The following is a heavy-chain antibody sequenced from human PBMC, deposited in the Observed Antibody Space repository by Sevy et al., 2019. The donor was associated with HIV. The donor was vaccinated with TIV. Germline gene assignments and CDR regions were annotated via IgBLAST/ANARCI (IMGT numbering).Heavy chain of an antibody. CDR3: AKGNSGSFDY. D-gene: IGHD3-22*01. CDR1: GFSFSNYW. CDR2: IKQDESEK. Sequence: LSLTCAASGFSFSNYWMHWVRQAPGKGLEWVANIKQDESEKYYVASVKGRFTISRDNAKNSVYLEMNSLRPEDTAIYYCAKGNSGSFDYWGQGTLVTVSS. J-gene: IGHJ4*02. V-gene: IGHV3-7*01.